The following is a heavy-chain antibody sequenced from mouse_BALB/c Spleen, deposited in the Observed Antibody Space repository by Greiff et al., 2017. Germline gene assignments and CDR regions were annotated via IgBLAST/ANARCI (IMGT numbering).Heavy chain of an antibody. CDR2: ISSGSSTI. CDR3: ARNYDEGAFAY. D-gene: IGHD2-4*01. Sequence: EVQVVESGGGLVQPGGSRKLSCAASGFTFSSFGMHWVRQAPEKGLEWVAYISSGSSTIYYADTVKGRFTISRDNPKNTLFLQMTSLRSEDTAMYYCARNYDEGAFAYWGQGTLVTVSA. J-gene: IGHJ3*01. CDR1: GFTFSSFG. V-gene: IGHV5-17*02.